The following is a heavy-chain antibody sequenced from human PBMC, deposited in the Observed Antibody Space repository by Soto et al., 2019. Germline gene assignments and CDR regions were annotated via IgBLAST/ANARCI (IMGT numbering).Heavy chain of an antibody. Sequence: PSETLSLTCAVYGGSFSGYYWSWIRQPPGKGLEWIGEINHSGSTNYNPSLKSRVTISVDTSKNQFSLKLSSVTAADTAVYYCARGPRVVPAAMSGGYNAWWFDPWGQGTLVTVSS. CDR3: ARGPRVVPAAMSGGYNAWWFDP. CDR1: GGSFSGYY. V-gene: IGHV4-34*01. D-gene: IGHD2-2*01. CDR2: INHSGST. J-gene: IGHJ5*02.